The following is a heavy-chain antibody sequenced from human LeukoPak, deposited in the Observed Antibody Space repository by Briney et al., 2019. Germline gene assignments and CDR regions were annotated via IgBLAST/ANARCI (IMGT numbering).Heavy chain of an antibody. V-gene: IGHV3-64D*06. J-gene: IGHJ5*02. Sequence: GGSLRLSCSASGFTFSSYAMHWVRQAPGKGLEYVSAISSNGGSTYYADSVKGRFTISRDNPKNTLYPQMSSLRAEDTAVYYCVKDVRPDWFDPWGQGTLVTVSS. CDR3: VKDVRPDWFDP. CDR1: GFTFSSYA. CDR2: ISSNGGST.